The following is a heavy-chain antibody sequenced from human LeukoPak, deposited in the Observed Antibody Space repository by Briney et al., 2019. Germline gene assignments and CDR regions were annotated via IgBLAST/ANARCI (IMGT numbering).Heavy chain of an antibody. J-gene: IGHJ5*02. CDR3: GSGWYFGHP. V-gene: IGHV3-7*01. D-gene: IGHD6-19*01. CDR2: INQDGSEK. CDR1: GFTFSNYY. Sequence: PGGSLRLSCAGSGFTFSNYYMSWVRQAPGKGLEWVANINQDGSEKYYVDSVKGRFTISRDNAKNSLYLQMNSLRAEDTAVHYCGSGWYFGHPWGQGTLVTVSS.